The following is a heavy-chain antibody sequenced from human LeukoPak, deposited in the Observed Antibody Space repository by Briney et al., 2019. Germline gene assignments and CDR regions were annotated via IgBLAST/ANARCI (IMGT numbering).Heavy chain of an antibody. V-gene: IGHV3-48*03. D-gene: IGHD3-10*01. CDR1: GFTFSSYE. CDR2: ISSSGSTI. CDR3: ARLDYYGSGSYFDY. J-gene: IGHJ4*02. Sequence: GGSLRLSCAASGFTFSSYEMNWVRQAPGKGLEWGSYISSSGSTIYYADSVKGRFTISRDNARNSMYLQMNSLRAEDTAVYYCARLDYYGSGSYFDYWGQGTLVTVSS.